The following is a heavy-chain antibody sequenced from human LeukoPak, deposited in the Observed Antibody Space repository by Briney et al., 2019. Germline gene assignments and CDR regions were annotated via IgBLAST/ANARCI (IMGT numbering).Heavy chain of an antibody. J-gene: IGHJ4*02. V-gene: IGHV5-51*01. CDR2: IYPSDSDT. CDR3: ARNGYCSGGSCYSVDY. CDR1: GYTFTTYW. D-gene: IGHD2-15*01. Sequence: GESLKISCQGSGYTFTTYWIGWVRQMPGKALEWMGIIYPSDSDTRYSPSFQGQVTISADKSISTAYLQWSSLKASDTAMYYCARNGYCSGGSCYSVDYWGQGTLVTVSS.